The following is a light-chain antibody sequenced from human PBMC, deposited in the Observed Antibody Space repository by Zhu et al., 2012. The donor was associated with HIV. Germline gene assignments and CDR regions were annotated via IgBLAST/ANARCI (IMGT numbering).Light chain of an antibody. CDR2: GAS. Sequence: EIVLTQSPGTLSLSPGERATLSCRASQSISSTYLAWYQQKPGQAPRLLIHGASSRATGIPDRFSGSGSGTDFTLTISRLEPEDFALYYCQRYGSSPRFGQGTKLEIK. CDR3: QRYGSSPR. J-gene: IGKJ2*03. V-gene: IGKV3-20*01. CDR1: QSISSTY.